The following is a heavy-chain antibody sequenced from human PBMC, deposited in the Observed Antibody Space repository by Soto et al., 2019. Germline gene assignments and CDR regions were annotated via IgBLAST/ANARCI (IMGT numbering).Heavy chain of an antibody. V-gene: IGHV4-34*02. Sequence: QVQLQQWGAGLVRPSETLSLTCAVSGGSFSGYYWNWIRQPPGKGLEWIGEVNHSGSTDYNPSLKSLITISVDTSKRQISLKLSSVTAADTGVYYCAGETSDYDILTGPTTFDIGGQGTMVTVSS. CDR2: VNHSGST. D-gene: IGHD3-9*01. J-gene: IGHJ3*02. CDR1: GGSFSGYY. CDR3: AGETSDYDILTGPTTFDI.